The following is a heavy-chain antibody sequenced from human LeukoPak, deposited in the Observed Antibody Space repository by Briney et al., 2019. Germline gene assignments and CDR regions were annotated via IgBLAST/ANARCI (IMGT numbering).Heavy chain of an antibody. D-gene: IGHD6-6*01. CDR2: ISYDGSNK. CDR1: GFTFSSYG. Sequence: PGGSLRLSCAASGFTFSSYGMHWVRQAPGKGLEWVAVISYDGSNKYYADSVKGRFTISRDNSKNTLYLQMNSLRGEDTAVYYCAKDDRRAIEYSSSCFDYWGQGTLVTVSS. V-gene: IGHV3-30*18. CDR3: AKDDRRAIEYSSSCFDY. J-gene: IGHJ4*02.